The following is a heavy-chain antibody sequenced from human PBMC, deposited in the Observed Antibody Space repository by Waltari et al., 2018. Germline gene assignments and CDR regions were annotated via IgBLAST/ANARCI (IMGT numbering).Heavy chain of an antibody. J-gene: IGHJ4*02. Sequence: EVQLVESGGGLVQPGGSLRLSCAASGFTFSSYWMQWVRQAPGQGLVWVSRINSDGSSTSYADAVKGRFTISRDNAKNTLYLQMNSLRAEDTAVYYCARAWEQLVSYWGQGTLVTVSS. CDR2: INSDGSST. D-gene: IGHD6-13*01. CDR3: ARAWEQLVSY. V-gene: IGHV3-74*01. CDR1: GFTFSSYW.